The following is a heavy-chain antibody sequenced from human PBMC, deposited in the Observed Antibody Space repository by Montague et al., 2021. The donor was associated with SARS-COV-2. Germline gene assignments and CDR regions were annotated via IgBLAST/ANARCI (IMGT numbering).Heavy chain of an antibody. J-gene: IGHJ4*02. V-gene: IGHV4-59*13. CDR2: IYYSGST. D-gene: IGHD3-22*01. CDR1: GGSISSYY. Sequence: SEALSLTCTVSGGSISSYYWSWIRQPPGKGLEWIGYIYYSGSTNYNPSLKSRVTISVDTSKSQFSLKLSSVTAADTAVYYCARAYYDSSGYYGYLDYWGQGTLVTVSS. CDR3: ARAYYDSSGYYGYLDY.